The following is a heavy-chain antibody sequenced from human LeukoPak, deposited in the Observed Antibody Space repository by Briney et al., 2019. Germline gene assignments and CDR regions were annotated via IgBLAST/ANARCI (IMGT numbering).Heavy chain of an antibody. CDR1: GYTFTNNY. V-gene: IGHV1-46*01. CDR3: ARDPKGSGRHFYFDY. J-gene: IGHJ4*02. CDR2: INPSGGST. D-gene: IGHD1-26*01. Sequence: GSVKVSCKASGYTFTNNYMHWVRQAPGQGLGWMGIINPSGGSTSHAQKFQGRVTMTRDTSTSTVYMELSSLRSEDTAVYYCARDPKGSGRHFYFDYWGQGTLVTVSS.